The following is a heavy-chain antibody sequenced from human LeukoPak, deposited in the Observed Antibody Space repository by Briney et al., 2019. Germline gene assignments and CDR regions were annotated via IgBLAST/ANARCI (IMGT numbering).Heavy chain of an antibody. D-gene: IGHD2-2*01. CDR3: TRDSGEYRSTWYFDL. CDR1: GFTFKSYG. Sequence: GGSLRLSCAASGFTFKSYGMHCVRQAPGKGLEWVAVIWFDGTNKFYRDSVRGRFTISRDDSKNTLYLQMHSLRVEDTAVYYCTRDSGEYRSTWYFDLWGRGTLVTVSS. J-gene: IGHJ2*01. CDR2: IWFDGTNK. V-gene: IGHV3-33*01.